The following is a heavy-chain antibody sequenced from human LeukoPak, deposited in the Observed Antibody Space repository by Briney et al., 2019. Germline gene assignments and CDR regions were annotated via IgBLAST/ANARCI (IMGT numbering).Heavy chain of an antibody. Sequence: ASVKVSCKASGYTFTSYYMHWVRQAPGQGLEWMGIINPSGGSTSYAQKFQGRVTMTRDMSTSTVYMELSSLRSEDTAVYYCARAPPDSSGYSYYYYMDVWGKGTTVTVSS. V-gene: IGHV1-46*01. CDR3: ARAPPDSSGYSYYYYMDV. D-gene: IGHD3-22*01. J-gene: IGHJ6*03. CDR2: INPSGGST. CDR1: GYTFTSYY.